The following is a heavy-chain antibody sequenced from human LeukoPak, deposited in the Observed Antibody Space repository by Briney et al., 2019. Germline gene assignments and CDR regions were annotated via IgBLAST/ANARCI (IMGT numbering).Heavy chain of an antibody. CDR2: ISYDGSNK. V-gene: IGHV3-30*18. Sequence: GGSLRLSCAASGFTFSSYGMHWVRQAPGKGLEWVAVISYDGSNKYYADSVKGRFTISRDNSKNTLYLQMNSLRVEDTAVYYCAKPIEVRGGYYYYGMDVWGQGTTVTVSS. CDR3: AKPIEVRGGYYYYGMDV. J-gene: IGHJ6*02. CDR1: GFTFSSYG. D-gene: IGHD3-10*01.